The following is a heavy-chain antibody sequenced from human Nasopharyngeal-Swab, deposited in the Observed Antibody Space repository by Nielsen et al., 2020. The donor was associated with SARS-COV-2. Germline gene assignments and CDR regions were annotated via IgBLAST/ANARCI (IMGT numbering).Heavy chain of an antibody. CDR3: ARGDSYGASWYFDL. CDR1: GGTFSSYA. CDR2: IIPILGIA. V-gene: IGHV1-69*04. D-gene: IGHD5-18*01. Sequence: SVKVSCKASGGTFSSYAISWVRQAPGQGLEWIGRIIPILGIANYAQKFQGRVTITADKSTSTAYMELSSLRSEDTAVYYCARGDSYGASWYFDLWGRGTLVTVSS. J-gene: IGHJ2*01.